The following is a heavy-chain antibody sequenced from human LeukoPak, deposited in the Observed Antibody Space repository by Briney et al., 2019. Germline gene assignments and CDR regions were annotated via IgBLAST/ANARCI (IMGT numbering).Heavy chain of an antibody. CDR3: ARVCVRNNYDIFTGYYNPLHLHY. D-gene: IGHD3-9*01. V-gene: IGHV4-30-4*01. J-gene: IGHJ4*02. Sequence: PSQTLSLTCTVWSGFISCGDYYWIWIRQPPGKGLEWVGYIYSSGSTYYNPSLKSRVTISVDTSKNQFSLKLSSVTAADTALYYRARVCVRNNYDIFTGYYNPLHLHYWGQGTLVTVSS. CDR1: SGFISCGDYY. CDR2: IYSSGST.